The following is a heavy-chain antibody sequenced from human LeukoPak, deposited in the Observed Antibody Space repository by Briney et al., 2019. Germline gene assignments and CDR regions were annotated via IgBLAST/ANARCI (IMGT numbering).Heavy chain of an antibody. Sequence: GGSLRLSCAASGFTFSNFAMTWVRQAPGKGLEWVSAISGSGGSTYYADSVKGRFTISRDNSKNTLYLQMNSLRAEDTAVYYCAKDYSSSRKAYYFDYWGQGSLVTVSS. J-gene: IGHJ4*02. CDR2: ISGSGGST. CDR1: GFTFSNFA. CDR3: AKDYSSSRKAYYFDY. V-gene: IGHV3-23*01. D-gene: IGHD6-13*01.